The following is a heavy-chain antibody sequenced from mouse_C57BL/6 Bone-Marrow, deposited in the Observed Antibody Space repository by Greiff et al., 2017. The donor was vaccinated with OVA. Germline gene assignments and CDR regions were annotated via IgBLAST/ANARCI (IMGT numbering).Heavy chain of an antibody. J-gene: IGHJ3*01. D-gene: IGHD2-2*01. CDR3: ARRWLGLAY. V-gene: IGHV1-19*01. Sequence: EVQLHQSGPVLVKPGASVKMSCKASGYTFTDYYMNWVKQSHGKSLEWIGVINPYNGGTSYNQKFKGKATLTVDKSSSTAYMELNSLTSEDSAVYYCARRWLGLAYWGQGTLVTVSA. CDR2: INPYNGGT. CDR1: GYTFTDYY.